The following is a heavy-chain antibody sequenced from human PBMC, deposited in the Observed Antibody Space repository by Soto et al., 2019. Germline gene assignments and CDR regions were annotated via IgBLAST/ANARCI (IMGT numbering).Heavy chain of an antibody. V-gene: IGHV3-30*18. J-gene: IGHJ4*02. CDR3: AKDMGRATYSSSSYPRYYFDY. CDR1: GFTFSSYG. D-gene: IGHD6-6*01. Sequence: HPGGSLRLSCAASGFTFSSYGMHWVRQAPGKGLEWVAVISYDGSNKYYADSVKGRFTISRDNSKNTLYLQMNSLRAEDTAVYYCAKDMGRATYSSSSYPRYYFDYWGQGTLVTVSS. CDR2: ISYDGSNK.